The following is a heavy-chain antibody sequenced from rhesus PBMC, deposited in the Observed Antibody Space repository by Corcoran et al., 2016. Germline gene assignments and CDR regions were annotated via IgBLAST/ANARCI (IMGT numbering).Heavy chain of an antibody. Sequence: QVQLQESGPGLVKPLETLSLTCAVSGGSISSNYWSWIRQAQGKGLEWIGYIYGSGSSTNYNPSLKSRVTLSVDTSKNQLSLKLSSVTAADTAVYYCARLRGNYGWYFDIWGPGTPITISS. J-gene: IGHJ2*01. CDR2: IYGSGSST. D-gene: IGHD4-17*01. V-gene: IGHV4S11*01. CDR3: ARLRGNYGWYFDI. CDR1: GGSISSNY.